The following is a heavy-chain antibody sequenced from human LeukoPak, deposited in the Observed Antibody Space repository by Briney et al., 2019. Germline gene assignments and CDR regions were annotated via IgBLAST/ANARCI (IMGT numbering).Heavy chain of an antibody. CDR2: ISYDGNNK. J-gene: IGHJ2*01. CDR3: ARDGYNEEDWYFDL. CDR1: GFTFSSYD. V-gene: IGHV3-30-3*01. D-gene: IGHD5-24*01. Sequence: PGGSLRLSCAASGFTFSSYDMHWVRQAPGKGLEWVAVISYDGNNKYYADSVKGRFTISRENSKKTLYLQMNSLRAEDTAVYYCARDGYNEEDWYFDLWGRGILVTVSS.